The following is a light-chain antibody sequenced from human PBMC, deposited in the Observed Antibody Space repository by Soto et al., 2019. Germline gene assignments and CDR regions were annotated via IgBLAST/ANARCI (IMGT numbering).Light chain of an antibody. CDR3: QQSYNTPIT. CDR1: QTISSS. Sequence: DFPMTQSPSPLSASVGDRVTITYRASQTISSSLNWYQKKPGKAPKLLIYAASTLESGVPSRFSGSGSGTDFTLTISSLQPEDFATYFCQQSYNTPITFGQGTRLDIK. V-gene: IGKV1-39*01. CDR2: AAS. J-gene: IGKJ5*01.